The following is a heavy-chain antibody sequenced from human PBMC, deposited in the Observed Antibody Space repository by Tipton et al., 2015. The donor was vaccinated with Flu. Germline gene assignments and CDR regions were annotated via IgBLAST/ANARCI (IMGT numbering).Heavy chain of an antibody. CDR1: GFTFSSYA. J-gene: IGHJ4*02. D-gene: IGHD2-21*01. Sequence: SLRLSCAASGFTFSSYAMHWVRQAPGKGLEYVSAISSNGGSTYYANSVKGRFTISRDNSKNTLYLQMGSLRAEDMAVYYCARDRALDHRLYCGGDCPDSHPLDYWGQGTLVTVSS. V-gene: IGHV3-64*01. CDR3: ARDRALDHRLYCGGDCPDSHPLDY. CDR2: ISSNGGST.